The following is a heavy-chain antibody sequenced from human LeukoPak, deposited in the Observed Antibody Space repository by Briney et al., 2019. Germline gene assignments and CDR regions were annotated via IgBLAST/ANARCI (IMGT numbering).Heavy chain of an antibody. D-gene: IGHD3-3*01. CDR3: APDFWSGYYGF. CDR1: GYTFTGYH. V-gene: IGHV1-2*02. J-gene: IGHJ4*02. CDR2: INPNSGGT. Sequence: ASVKVSCKVSGYTFTGYHMHWVRQAPGQGLEWMGWINPNSGGTNYAQKFQGRVTMTRDTSISTAYMELSRLRSDDTAVYYCAPDFWSGYYGFWGQGTLVTVSS.